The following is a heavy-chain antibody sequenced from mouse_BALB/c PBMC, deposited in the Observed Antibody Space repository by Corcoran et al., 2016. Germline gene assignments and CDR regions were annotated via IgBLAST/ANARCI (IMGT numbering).Heavy chain of an antibody. V-gene: IGHV14-3*02. Sequence: EVQLQQSGAELVKPGASVKLSCTASGFNIKDTYMHWVKQRPEQGLEWIGRIDPANGNTKYDPKFQGKATITADTSSNTAYLQLSSLASEDTAVDYCASSSYAMDYWGQGTSVTVSS. J-gene: IGHJ4*01. CDR1: GFNIKDTY. CDR3: ASSSYAMDY. CDR2: IDPANGNT. D-gene: IGHD1-1*01.